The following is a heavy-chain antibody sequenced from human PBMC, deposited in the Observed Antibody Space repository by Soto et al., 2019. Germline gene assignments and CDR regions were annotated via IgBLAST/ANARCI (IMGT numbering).Heavy chain of an antibody. V-gene: IGHV4-4*02. D-gene: IGHD2-21*01. CDR3: THNGHYCLEI. Sequence: QLQLQESGPGLVKPSETLSLTCAVSGGSISSGNWWSWVRQPPGKGLEWIGEIHHSGSATYNPSRKSRVTISVDKSKNQFSLKLNSVTAADTSIYYCTHNGHYCLEIWGQGTLVIVSS. J-gene: IGHJ4*02. CDR2: IHHSGSA. CDR1: GGSISSGNW.